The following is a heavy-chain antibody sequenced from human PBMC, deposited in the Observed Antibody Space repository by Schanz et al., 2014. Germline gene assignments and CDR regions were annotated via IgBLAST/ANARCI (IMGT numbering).Heavy chain of an antibody. D-gene: IGHD2-2*01. CDR2: ISGSGVTI. Sequence: EVQLLESGGGLVQPGGSLRLSCAGSGFTFSSYAMSWVRQTPGKGLEWVSVISGSGVTIYYADSVKGRFTISRDNSKNTLYLQMNSLRVDDTAVYYCASSRTRYCSSTSCVPGAFDFWGQGTLVTVSS. V-gene: IGHV3-23*01. J-gene: IGHJ3*01. CDR1: GFTFSSYA. CDR3: ASSRTRYCSSTSCVPGAFDF.